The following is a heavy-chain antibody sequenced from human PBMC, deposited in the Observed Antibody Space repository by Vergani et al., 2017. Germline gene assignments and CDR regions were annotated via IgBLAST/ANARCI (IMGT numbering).Heavy chain of an antibody. CDR1: GGTFSSYA. CDR3: ARPLGIWFGEPEGGGMDV. CDR2: IIPIFGTA. J-gene: IGHJ6*02. D-gene: IGHD3-10*01. Sequence: QVQLVQSGAEVKKPGSSVKVSCKASGGTFSSYAISWVRQAPGQGLEWMGGIIPIFGTANYAQKFQGRVTITADKSTGTAYMELSSLRAEDTAVYYCARPLGIWFGEPEGGGMDVWGQGTTVTVSS. V-gene: IGHV1-69*06.